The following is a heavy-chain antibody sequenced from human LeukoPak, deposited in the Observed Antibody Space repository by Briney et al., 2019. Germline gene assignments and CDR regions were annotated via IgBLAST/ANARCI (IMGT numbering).Heavy chain of an antibody. V-gene: IGHV1-24*01. CDR1: GYTLTELS. D-gene: IGHD5-12*01. J-gene: IGHJ4*02. CDR3: ATWGGIYSGYDYIY. Sequence: GASVKVSFKVSGYTLTELSMHWVRQAPGKGLEWMGGFDPEDGETIYAQKFQGRVTMTEDTSTDTAYMELSSLRSEDTAVYYCATWGGIYSGYDYIYWGQGTLVTVSS. CDR2: FDPEDGET.